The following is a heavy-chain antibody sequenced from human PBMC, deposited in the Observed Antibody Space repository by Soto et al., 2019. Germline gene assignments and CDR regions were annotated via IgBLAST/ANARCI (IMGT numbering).Heavy chain of an antibody. V-gene: IGHV3-30*18. CDR2: ISYDGGTK. Sequence: QVQLVESGGGVVQPGRSLRLSCEASGFTFTTYGMHWVRQAPGKGLEWVAVISYDGGTKYYGDSVKGRFTISRDNSKNTLYLQMSILRAEDTAVYFCAKSSLGSESSGFQYWFFELWCRGTLVSVSS. D-gene: IGHD3-22*01. J-gene: IGHJ2*01. CDR1: GFTFTTYG. CDR3: AKSSLGSESSGFQYWFFEL.